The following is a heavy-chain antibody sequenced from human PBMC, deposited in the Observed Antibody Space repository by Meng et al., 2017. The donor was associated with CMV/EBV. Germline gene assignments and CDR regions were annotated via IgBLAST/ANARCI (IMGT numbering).Heavy chain of an antibody. D-gene: IGHD3-10*01. V-gene: IGHV4-39*07. Sequence: SETLSLTCTVSGGSVSSGSYYWSWIRQPPGKGLEWIGSIYHSGSTYYNPSLKSRVTISVDTSKNQFSLKLSSVTAADTAVYYCAIEYYYGSGSQFDYWGQGTLVTVSS. CDR1: GGSVSSGSYY. J-gene: IGHJ4*02. CDR2: IYHSGST. CDR3: AIEYYYGSGSQFDY.